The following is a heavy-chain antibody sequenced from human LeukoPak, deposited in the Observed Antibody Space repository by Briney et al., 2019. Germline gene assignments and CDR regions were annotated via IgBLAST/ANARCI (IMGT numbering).Heavy chain of an antibody. V-gene: IGHV3-7*02. CDR2: LKPDGSEK. CDR1: GFTFSRYY. J-gene: IGHJ4*02. Sequence: PGGSLRLSCAASGFTFSRYYMTWVRQAPGKGLEWVANLKPDGSEKHYADSVKGRFIISRDTAKNSLYLQMNSLSAEDTAVYYCRYGSGTYSFDYWGQGTLVTVSS. CDR3: RYGSGTYSFDY. D-gene: IGHD3-10*01.